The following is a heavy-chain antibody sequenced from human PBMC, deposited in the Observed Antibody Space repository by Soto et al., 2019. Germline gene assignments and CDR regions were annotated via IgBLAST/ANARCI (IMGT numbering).Heavy chain of an antibody. Sequence: GGSLRLSCAASGFTFSNYAMSWVRQAPGKGLEWVSSISGGGSSTYYADSVKGRFTISRDNSKNTIYLQMNSLRAEDTAVYYCAKVPAYDYVWGTYYYFDYWGLGALVTVS. CDR2: ISGGGSST. D-gene: IGHD3-16*01. CDR1: GFTFSNYA. J-gene: IGHJ4*02. CDR3: AKVPAYDYVWGTYYYFDY. V-gene: IGHV3-23*01.